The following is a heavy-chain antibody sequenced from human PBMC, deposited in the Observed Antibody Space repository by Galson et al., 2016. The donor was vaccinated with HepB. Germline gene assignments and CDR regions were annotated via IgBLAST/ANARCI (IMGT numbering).Heavy chain of an antibody. D-gene: IGHD3-16*01. V-gene: IGHV3-15*01. CDR2: VRSKTDGGTT. Sequence: SLRLSCAVSGFTFSNAWMSWVRQAPGKGLEWIGRVRSKTDGGTTDIGTPVKGRFTISRDDSKSTLYLQMKGLKTEDTAVYYCATDYGSVMLSFFDYWGQGTLVTVTS. J-gene: IGHJ4*02. CDR3: ATDYGSVMLSFFDY. CDR1: GFTFSNAW.